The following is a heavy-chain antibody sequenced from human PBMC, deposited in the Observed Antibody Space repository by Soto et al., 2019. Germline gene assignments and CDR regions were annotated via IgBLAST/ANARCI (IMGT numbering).Heavy chain of an antibody. V-gene: IGHV4-59*01. CDR3: ARQNWNYVHLFDY. CDR1: GGSISSYY. D-gene: IGHD1-7*01. CDR2: IYYSGST. J-gene: IGHJ4*02. Sequence: PSETLSLTCTVSGGSISSYYWSWIRQPPGKGLEWIGYIYYSGSTNYNPSLKSRVTISVDTSKNQFSLKLSSVTAADTAVYYCARQNWNYVHLFDYWGQGTLVTVSS.